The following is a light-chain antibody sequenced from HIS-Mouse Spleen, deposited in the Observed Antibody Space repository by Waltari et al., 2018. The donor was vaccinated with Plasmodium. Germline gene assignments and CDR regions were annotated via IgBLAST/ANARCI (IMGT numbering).Light chain of an antibody. J-gene: IGLJ2*01. Sequence: SYELTQPPSVSVSPGQTASIPSSGDTLGAKSACGYQQKPVHSLVLVIYQDSKRPSGIPERFSGSNSGNTATLTISGTQAMDEADYYCQAWDSSTAWVFGGGTKLTVL. V-gene: IGLV3-1*01. CDR3: QAWDSSTAWV. CDR1: TLGAKS. CDR2: QDS.